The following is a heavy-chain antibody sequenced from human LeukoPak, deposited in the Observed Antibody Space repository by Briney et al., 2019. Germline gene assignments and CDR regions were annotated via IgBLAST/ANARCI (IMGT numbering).Heavy chain of an antibody. D-gene: IGHD6-19*01. J-gene: IGHJ4*02. Sequence: GGSLRLSCAASGFTVSSSYMSWVRQAPGKGLEWVSVFYSGGKTYYTDSVKGRFTISRDNSKNTLYLQMNSLRAEDTAVYYCAKRSGAVAATLFDYWGQGTLVTVSS. CDR2: FYSGGKT. CDR1: GFTVSSSY. CDR3: AKRSGAVAATLFDY. V-gene: IGHV3-53*01.